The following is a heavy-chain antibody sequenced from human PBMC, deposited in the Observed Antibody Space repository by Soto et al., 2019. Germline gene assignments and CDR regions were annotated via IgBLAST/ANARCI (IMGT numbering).Heavy chain of an antibody. D-gene: IGHD2-2*01. V-gene: IGHV5-51*01. Sequence: PGESLKISCKGSGYSFTSYWIGWVRQMPGKGLEWMGIIYPGDSDTRYSPYFQGQVTISANKSISTAYLQWSSLKASDTAMYYCARLAKDIVVVPAAQTDAFDIWGQGTMVTVSS. CDR3: ARLAKDIVVVPAAQTDAFDI. J-gene: IGHJ3*02. CDR2: IYPGDSDT. CDR1: GYSFTSYW.